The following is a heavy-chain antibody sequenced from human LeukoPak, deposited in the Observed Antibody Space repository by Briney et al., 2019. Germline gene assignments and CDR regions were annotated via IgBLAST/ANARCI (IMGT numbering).Heavy chain of an antibody. D-gene: IGHD3-10*01. CDR3: AKDSGSYYTSDY. CDR2: IRYDGSNK. CDR1: AFTFNNYD. J-gene: IGHJ4*02. V-gene: IGHV3-30*02. Sequence: PGGSLRLSCAASAFTFNNYDIHWVRQAPGKGLEWVAFIRYDGSNKYYADFVEGRFTISRDNSKNTLYLLMNSLRAEDTAVYYCAKDSGSYYTSDYWGQGTLVTVSS.